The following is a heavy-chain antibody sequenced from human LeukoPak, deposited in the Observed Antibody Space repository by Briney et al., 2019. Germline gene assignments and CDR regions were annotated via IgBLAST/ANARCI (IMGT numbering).Heavy chain of an antibody. J-gene: IGHJ6*03. CDR3: ARGGYCSSTSCSWGEYYYYYYYMDV. Sequence: GGSLRLSCAASGFTFSDYYMSWIRQAPGKGLEWVSSISSSSSYIYYADSVKGRFTISRDNAKNSLYLQMNSLRAEDTAVYYCARGGYCSSTSCSWGEYYYYYYYMDVWGKGTTVTVS. D-gene: IGHD2-2*01. CDR2: ISSSSSYI. V-gene: IGHV3-11*06. CDR1: GFTFSDYY.